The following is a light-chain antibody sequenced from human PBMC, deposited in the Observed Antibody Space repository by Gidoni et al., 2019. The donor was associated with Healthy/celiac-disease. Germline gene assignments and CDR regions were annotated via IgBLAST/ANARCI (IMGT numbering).Light chain of an antibody. CDR1: QSVSSN. J-gene: IGKJ1*01. Sequence: EIVMTQSPATLSVSPGARATLSCRASQSVSSNLAWYQQKPGQAPRRLIYGASTRATGIPARFSGSGSGTEFTLTISSLQSEDFAVYYCQQYNNWLTWTFXQXTKVEIK. CDR2: GAS. V-gene: IGKV3-15*01. CDR3: QQYNNWLTWT.